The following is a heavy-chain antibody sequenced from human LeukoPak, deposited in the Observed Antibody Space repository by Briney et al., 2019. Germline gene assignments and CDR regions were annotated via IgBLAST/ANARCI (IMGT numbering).Heavy chain of an antibody. J-gene: IGHJ6*02. V-gene: IGHV1-8*01. Sequence: ASVKVSCKASGYTFTSYDINWVRQATGQGLEWMGWMNPNSGNTGYAQKFQGRVTMTRNTSISTAYMELSSLRSEDTAVYYCARGGLRGYYDSSGSYYHGMDVWGQGTTVTVSS. CDR1: GYTFTSYD. CDR2: MNPNSGNT. CDR3: ARGGLRGYYDSSGSYYHGMDV. D-gene: IGHD3-22*01.